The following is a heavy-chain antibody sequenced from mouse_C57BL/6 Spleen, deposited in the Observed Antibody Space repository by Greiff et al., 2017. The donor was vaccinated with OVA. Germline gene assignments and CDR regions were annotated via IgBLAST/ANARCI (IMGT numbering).Heavy chain of an antibody. J-gene: IGHJ3*01. CDR3: ARSGSYYYGSSYGY. CDR1: GYTFTDYY. D-gene: IGHD1-1*01. Sequence: VQLQQSGAELVRPGASVKLSCKASGYTFTDYYINWVKQRPGQGLEWIARIYPGRGNTYYNEKFKGKATLTAEKSSSTAYMQLSSLTSEDSAVYFCARSGSYYYGSSYGYWGQGTLVTVSA. V-gene: IGHV1-76*01. CDR2: IYPGRGNT.